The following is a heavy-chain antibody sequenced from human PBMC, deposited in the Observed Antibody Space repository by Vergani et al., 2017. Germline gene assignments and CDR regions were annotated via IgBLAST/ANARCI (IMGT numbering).Heavy chain of an antibody. CDR1: GYTFTGYY. V-gene: IGHV1-2*04. D-gene: IGHD2-2*01. CDR3: ARDDCSSTSCSYGMDV. Sequence: QVQLVQSGAEVKKPGASVKVSCKASGYTFTGYYMHWVRQAPGQGLEWMGWINPNSGGTNYAQKFQGWVTMTRDTSIRTAYMELSRLRSDDTAVYYCARDDCSSTSCSYGMDVWGQGTTVTVSS. J-gene: IGHJ6*02. CDR2: INPNSGGT.